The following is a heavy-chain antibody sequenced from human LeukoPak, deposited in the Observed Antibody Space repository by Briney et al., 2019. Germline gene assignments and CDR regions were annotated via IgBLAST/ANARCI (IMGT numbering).Heavy chain of an antibody. CDR2: INQDGSAK. J-gene: IGHJ4*02. Sequence: GESLQISCAASGFLFSNSWMAWVRQAPGRGLEWSANINQDGSAKTCVDSVKGRFTISRDNAKNSLYLQMNSLRAEDTAMYYCARDSGYNAFDYWGQGTLVTVSS. CDR3: ARDSGYNAFDY. CDR1: GFLFSNSW. D-gene: IGHD5-12*01. V-gene: IGHV3-7*05.